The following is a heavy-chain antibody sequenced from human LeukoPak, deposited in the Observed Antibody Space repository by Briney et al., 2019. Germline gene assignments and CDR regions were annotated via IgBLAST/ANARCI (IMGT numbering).Heavy chain of an antibody. D-gene: IGHD5-12*01. CDR2: ISNSGTTI. CDR1: GFTFSDYY. Sequence: KSGGSLRLSCAASGFTFSDYYMSWVRQAPGKGLEWLSYISNSGTTIYYADSVKGRFTISRDNAKNSLYLQMNSLRAEDTAVYYCVTDPLLSGPDVYWGQGALVAVSS. J-gene: IGHJ4*02. V-gene: IGHV3-11*01. CDR3: VTDPLLSGPDVY.